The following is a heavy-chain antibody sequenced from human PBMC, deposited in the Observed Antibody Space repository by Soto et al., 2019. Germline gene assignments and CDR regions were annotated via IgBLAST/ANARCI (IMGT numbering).Heavy chain of an antibody. J-gene: IGHJ6*02. CDR3: AKGIVPAYYYYGMDV. Sequence: PGGSLRLSCAASGFTFSNAWMNWVRQAPGKGLEWVSGISWNSGSIGYADSVKGRFTISRDNAKNSLYLQMNSLRAEDTALYYCAKGIVPAYYYYGMDVWGQGTTVTVSS. D-gene: IGHD2-2*01. CDR1: GFTFSNAW. CDR2: ISWNSGSI. V-gene: IGHV3-9*01.